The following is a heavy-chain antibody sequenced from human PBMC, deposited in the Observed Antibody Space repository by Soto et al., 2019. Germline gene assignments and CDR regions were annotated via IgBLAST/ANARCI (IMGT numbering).Heavy chain of an antibody. CDR1: GCTFTGYY. J-gene: IGHJ6*02. CDR3: ARKSLTVFLNYYGMDV. D-gene: IGHD4-17*01. CDR2: INPNSGGT. V-gene: IGHV1-2*02. Sequence: ASVKVSCKASGCTFTGYYTHWVRQAPGQGLEWMGWINPNSGGTNYAQKFQGRVTMTRDTSISTAYMELSSLRSEDTAVYYCARKSLTVFLNYYGMDVWGQGTTVTVSS.